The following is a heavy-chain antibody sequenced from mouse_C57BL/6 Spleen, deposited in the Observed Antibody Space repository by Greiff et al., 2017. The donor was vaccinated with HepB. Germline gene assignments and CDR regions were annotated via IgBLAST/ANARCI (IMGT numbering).Heavy chain of an antibody. CDR1: GYSITSGYY. D-gene: IGHD2-1*01. V-gene: IGHV3-6*01. J-gene: IGHJ4*01. Sequence: EVQVVESGPGLVKPSQSLSLTYSVTGYSITSGYYWNWIRQFPGNKLEWMGYISYDGSNNYNPSLKNRISITRDTSKNQFFLKLNSVTTEDTATYYCAREEDGNYYAMDYWGQGTSVTVSS. CDR2: ISYDGSN. CDR3: AREEDGNYYAMDY.